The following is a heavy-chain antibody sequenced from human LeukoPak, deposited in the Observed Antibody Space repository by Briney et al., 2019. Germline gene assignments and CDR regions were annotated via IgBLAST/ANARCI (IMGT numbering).Heavy chain of an antibody. J-gene: IGHJ6*03. D-gene: IGHD3-10*01. CDR3: ARDTRLSGRSYYMDV. Sequence: PGGSLRLSCAASGFSFSVYWMHWVRQAPGKGPVWVSRIKTDGSITDYADFVKGRFTISRDNAKNSLYLQMNSLRAEDTAVYYCARDTRLSGRSYYMDVWGKGTTVTISS. CDR1: GFSFSVYW. CDR2: IKTDGSIT. V-gene: IGHV3-74*01.